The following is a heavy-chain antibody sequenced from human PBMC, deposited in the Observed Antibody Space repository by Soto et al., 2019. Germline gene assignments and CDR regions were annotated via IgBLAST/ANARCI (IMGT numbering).Heavy chain of an antibody. CDR2: FDPEDGET. CDR3: ATVFPPNSIAAAGTDYFDY. CDR1: GYTLTELS. V-gene: IGHV1-24*01. Sequence: GASVKVSCKVSGYTLTELSMHWVRQAPGKGLEWMGGFDPEDGETIYAQKFQGRVTMTEDTSTDTAYMELSSLRSEDTAVYYCATVFPPNSIAAAGTDYFDYWGQGTLVTISS. J-gene: IGHJ4*02. D-gene: IGHD6-13*01.